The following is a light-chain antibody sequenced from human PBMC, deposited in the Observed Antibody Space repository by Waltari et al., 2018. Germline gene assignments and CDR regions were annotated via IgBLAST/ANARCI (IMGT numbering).Light chain of an antibody. CDR3: QQYYTSPLT. J-gene: IGKJ4*01. CDR1: QSLLSSSNNKNY. Sequence: IVMTQSPDSLGVSLGERATINCRSSQSLLSSSNNKNYLAWYQQKPVQRRRLLMYWASLRESGVPERFSGSGSATDFTLTISSLQAEDVAVYYCQQYYTSPLTFGGGTKVEIK. V-gene: IGKV4-1*01. CDR2: WAS.